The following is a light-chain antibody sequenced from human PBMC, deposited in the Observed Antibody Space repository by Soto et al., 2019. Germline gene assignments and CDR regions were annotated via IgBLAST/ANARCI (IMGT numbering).Light chain of an antibody. V-gene: IGLV2-11*01. CDR1: SIDVGGYNY. CDR3: CSYAGNSLYV. CDR2: DVT. Sequence: QSVLSQPRSVSGSPGQSVTISCTGTSIDVGGYNYVSWYQLHPRKAPKLIIYDVTTRPSGVPDRFSGSKSGNTASLTISGLQAEDEADYFCCSYAGNSLYVLGTGTKVTVL. J-gene: IGLJ1*01.